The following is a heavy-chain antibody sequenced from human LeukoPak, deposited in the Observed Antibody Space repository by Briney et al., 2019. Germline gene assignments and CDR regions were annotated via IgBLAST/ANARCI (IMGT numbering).Heavy chain of an antibody. Sequence: SETLSLTCTVSGGSISSYYWSWIRQPPGKGLEWIGYICYSGSTNYNPSLKSRVTISVDTSKNQFSLKLSSVTAADTAVYYCARWGSGYPYYYYGMDVWGQGTTVTVSS. D-gene: IGHD5-12*01. CDR2: ICYSGST. CDR1: GGSISSYY. V-gene: IGHV4-59*01. J-gene: IGHJ6*02. CDR3: ARWGSGYPYYYYGMDV.